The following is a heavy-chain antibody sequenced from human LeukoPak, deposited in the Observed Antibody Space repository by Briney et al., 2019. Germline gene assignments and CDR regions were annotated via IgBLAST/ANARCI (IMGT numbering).Heavy chain of an antibody. J-gene: IGHJ6*03. CDR2: ISYDGSNK. D-gene: IGHD2-2*01. CDR3: AKDSLHCSSTSCSSLGQYYHYYMDV. V-gene: IGHV3-30-3*01. CDR1: GFTFSSYA. Sequence: PGGSLRLFCAASGFTFSSYAMHWVRQAPGKGLEWVAVISYDGSNKYYADSVKGRFTISRDNSKNTLYLQMNSLRAEDTAVYYCAKDSLHCSSTSCSSLGQYYHYYMDVWGKGTTVTVSS.